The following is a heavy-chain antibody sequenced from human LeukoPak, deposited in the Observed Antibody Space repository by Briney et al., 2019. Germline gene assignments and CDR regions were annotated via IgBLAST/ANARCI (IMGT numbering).Heavy chain of an antibody. CDR1: GGSINISY. Sequence: SETLSLTCTGTGGSINISYWSWIRQPPGKGLEWVGYIYHRGSTNYNPSLKSRITVSVDTSKNQFSLKVTSVTAADTAVYYCARSGVFSGYDAFDIWGQGTMVTVSS. J-gene: IGHJ3*02. D-gene: IGHD3-9*01. CDR3: ARSGVFSGYDAFDI. V-gene: IGHV4-59*08. CDR2: IYHRGST.